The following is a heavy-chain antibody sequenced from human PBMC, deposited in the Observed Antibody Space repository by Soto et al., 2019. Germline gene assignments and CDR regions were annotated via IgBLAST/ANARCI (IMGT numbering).Heavy chain of an antibody. V-gene: IGHV4-59*01. CDR1: GGSISSYY. Sequence: PSETLSLTCTVSGGSISSYYWSWIRHPPGKGLEWIGYFYYSGSTNYNPSLKSRVTISVDTSKNQFSLKLSSVTAADTAVYYCARGLGATNRRWFDPWGQGTLVTLSS. CDR2: FYYSGST. D-gene: IGHD1-26*01. CDR3: ARGLGATNRRWFDP. J-gene: IGHJ5*02.